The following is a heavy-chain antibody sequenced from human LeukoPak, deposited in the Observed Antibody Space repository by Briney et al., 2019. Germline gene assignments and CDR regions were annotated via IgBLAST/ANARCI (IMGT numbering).Heavy chain of an antibody. D-gene: IGHD1-26*01. V-gene: IGHV1-2*02. CDR2: INPNSGGT. Sequence: GASVKVSCKASGYTFTGYYIHWVRQAPGQGLEWMGWINPNSGGTNYAQKFQGRVTMTRDMSTSTVYMELSSLRSEDTAVYYCARRSGSSYDAFDIWGQGTMVTVSS. J-gene: IGHJ3*02. CDR1: GYTFTGYY. CDR3: ARRSGSSYDAFDI.